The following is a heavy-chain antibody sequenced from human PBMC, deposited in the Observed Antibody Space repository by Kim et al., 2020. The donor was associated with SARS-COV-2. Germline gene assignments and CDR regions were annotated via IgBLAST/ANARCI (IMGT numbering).Heavy chain of an antibody. J-gene: IGHJ2*01. CDR3: AKGSGWLTDV. Sequence: GGTKYSPSLKSRVSISIDTYKNEFSLKLRSVGAADTAVYYCAKGSGWLTDVWGRGTLVTVSS. CDR2: GGT. V-gene: IGHV4-59*01. D-gene: IGHD5-12*01.